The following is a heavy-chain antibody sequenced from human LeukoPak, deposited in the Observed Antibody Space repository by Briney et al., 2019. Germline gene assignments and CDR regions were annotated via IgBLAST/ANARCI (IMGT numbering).Heavy chain of an antibody. J-gene: IGHJ3*02. CDR3: ARGELEIFVFDI. D-gene: IGHD1-1*01. V-gene: IGHV4-30-4*02. CDR1: GGSISSGDYS. Sequence: SETLSLTRTVSGGSISSGDYSWSWIRQPPGKGLEWIGYIYYSGSTYYNPSLKSRVTISVDTSKNQFSLKLSSVTAADTAVYYCARGELEIFVFDIWGQGTMVTVSS. CDR2: IYYSGST.